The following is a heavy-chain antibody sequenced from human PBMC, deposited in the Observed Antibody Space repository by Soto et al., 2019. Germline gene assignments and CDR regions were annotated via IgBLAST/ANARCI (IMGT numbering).Heavy chain of an antibody. J-gene: IGHJ3*01. CDR3: GRRQLGGVTMVGGEVFDF. Sequence: PSETLSLTCTVSGGSISSYYWSWIRQPPGKGLEWIGYIYYSGSTNYNPSLKSRVTISVDTSKNQFSLKLSSVTAADTAVYYCGRRQLGGVTMVGGEVFDFWGKGKMVPVSS. CDR1: GGSISSYY. CDR2: IYYSGST. V-gene: IGHV4-59*08. D-gene: IGHD3-10*01.